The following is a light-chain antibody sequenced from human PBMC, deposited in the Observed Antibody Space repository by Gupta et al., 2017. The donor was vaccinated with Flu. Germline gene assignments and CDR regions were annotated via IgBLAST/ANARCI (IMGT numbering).Light chain of an antibody. CDR3: QQYGGVPRT. Sequence: ERATRFVTASQSVNSDYLSWYQQRPGQPPRLLVYQASNRATGIPARFSGRGSGIDFTRTTSRLEAEDYAVYYCQQYGGVPRTFGQGTKVEIK. J-gene: IGKJ1*01. CDR1: QSVNSDY. V-gene: IGKV3-20*01. CDR2: QAS.